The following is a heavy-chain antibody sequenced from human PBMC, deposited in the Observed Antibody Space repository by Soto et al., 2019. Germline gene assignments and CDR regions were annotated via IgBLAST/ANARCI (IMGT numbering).Heavy chain of an antibody. V-gene: IGHV4-34*01. CDR2: INHSGST. D-gene: IGHD4-4*01. J-gene: IGHJ4*02. CDR3: ARECGNSGFIAY. CDR1: GGSFSGYY. Sequence: QVQLQQWGAGLLKPSETLSLTCAVYGGSFSGYYWSWIRQPPGKGLGWIGEINHSGSTNYNPSLKSRVPISVATPKNQFSRKLGSVTAADTAVYYCARECGNSGFIAYGGQGPL.